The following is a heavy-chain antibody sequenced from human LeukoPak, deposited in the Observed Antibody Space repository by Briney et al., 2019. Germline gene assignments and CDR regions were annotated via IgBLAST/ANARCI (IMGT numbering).Heavy chain of an antibody. CDR2: INPNSGGT. V-gene: IGHV1-2*02. CDR1: GYTFTGYY. Sequence: ASVKVSCKASGYTFTGYYMLWVRQAPGQGLEWMGWINPNSGGTNYAQKFQGRVTMTRDTSISTAYMELSRLRSDDTAVYYCARDVPYYDSSYGMDVWGQGTTVTVSS. CDR3: ARDVPYYDSSYGMDV. J-gene: IGHJ6*02. D-gene: IGHD3-22*01.